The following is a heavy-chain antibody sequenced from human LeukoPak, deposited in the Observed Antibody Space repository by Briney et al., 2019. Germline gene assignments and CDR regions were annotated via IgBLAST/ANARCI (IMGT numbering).Heavy chain of an antibody. CDR1: GGSISSSNW. V-gene: IGHV4-4*02. Sequence: KPSGTLSLTCAVSGGSISSSNWWSWVRQPPGKGLEWVGEIYHSGGTNYNPSLKSRVTISVDKSKNQFSLKLSSVTAADTAVYYCARRSTGSGWYVWFDPWGQGTLVTVSS. CDR2: IYHSGGT. CDR3: ARRSTGSGWYVWFDP. D-gene: IGHD6-19*01. J-gene: IGHJ5*02.